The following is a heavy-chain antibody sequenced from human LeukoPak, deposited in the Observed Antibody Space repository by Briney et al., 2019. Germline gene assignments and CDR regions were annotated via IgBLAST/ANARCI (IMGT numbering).Heavy chain of an antibody. CDR1: AYIFSNYG. V-gene: IGHV1-18*01. CDR2: ISATNGDT. CDR3: ARDVPATTPFDY. Sequence: ASVTVSCMASAYIFSNYGISWVRQAPGQGLEWMGWISATNGDTNYIQKFRGRVTMTTDTSTSTAYMELWSLRSDDTAVYYCARDVPATTPFDYWGQGTLVTVSS. D-gene: IGHD1-7*01. J-gene: IGHJ4*02.